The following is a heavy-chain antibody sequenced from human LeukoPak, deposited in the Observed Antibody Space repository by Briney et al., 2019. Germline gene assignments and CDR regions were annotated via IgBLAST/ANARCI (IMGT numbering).Heavy chain of an antibody. J-gene: IGHJ4*02. CDR2: INHRGST. CDR1: GGSFSGYY. D-gene: IGHD6-6*01. CDR3: ARIRYSSSQYFDY. Sequence: SETLSLTCAVYGGSFSGYYWSWIRQPPGKGLEWIGEINHRGSTNYNPSLKSRVTISVDTSKNQFSLKLSSVTAADTAVYYCARIRYSSSQYFDYWGQGTLVTVSS. V-gene: IGHV4-34*01.